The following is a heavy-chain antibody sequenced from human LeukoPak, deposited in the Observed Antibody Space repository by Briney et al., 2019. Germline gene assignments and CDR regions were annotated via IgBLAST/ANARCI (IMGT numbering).Heavy chain of an antibody. D-gene: IGHD1-1*01. J-gene: IGHJ6*03. V-gene: IGHV4-34*01. Sequence: SETLSLTCAVYGGSFSGYYRSWIRQPPGKGLEWIGEINHSGSTNYNPSLKSRVTISVDTSKNQFSLKLSSVTAADTAVYYCAGNVGAYYYYYMDVWGKGTTVTVSS. CDR3: AGNVGAYYYYYMDV. CDR1: GGSFSGYY. CDR2: INHSGST.